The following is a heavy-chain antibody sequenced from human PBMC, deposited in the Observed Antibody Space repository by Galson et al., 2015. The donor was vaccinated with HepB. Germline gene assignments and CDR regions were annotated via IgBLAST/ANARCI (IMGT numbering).Heavy chain of an antibody. V-gene: IGHV3-48*03. J-gene: IGHJ4*02. CDR1: GVTFSKHW. CDR3: ARRPSLLIRGIPPAFDS. CDR2: ISSSGKTI. Sequence: SLRLSCAASGVTFSKHWMNWVRQGPGKGLEWVSYISSSGKTIYYADSVKGRFTISRDNAKNSLFLQMNSLTAEDTAIYYCARRPSLLIRGIPPAFDSWGQGTLVTVSS. D-gene: IGHD3-10*01.